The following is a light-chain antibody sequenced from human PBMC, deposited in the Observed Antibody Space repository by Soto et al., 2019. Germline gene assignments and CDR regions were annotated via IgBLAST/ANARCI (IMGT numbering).Light chain of an antibody. J-gene: IGKJ5*01. CDR2: DAS. CDR3: QQRSNWPIT. Sequence: EIVLTQSPATLSLSPGETATLSCRASQSVRSYLVWYQHKPGQTPRLLIYDASKRATGIPARFSGSGSGTDLTLTISSLEPEDSAIYYFQQRSNWPITFGQGTRLEIK. CDR1: QSVRSY. V-gene: IGKV3-11*01.